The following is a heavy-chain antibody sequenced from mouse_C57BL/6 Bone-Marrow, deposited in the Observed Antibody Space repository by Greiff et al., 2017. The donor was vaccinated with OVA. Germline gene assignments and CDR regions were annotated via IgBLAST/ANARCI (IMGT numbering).Heavy chain of an antibody. V-gene: IGHV1-69*01. Sequence: VQLQQPGAELVMPGASVKLSCKASGYTFTSYWMHWVKQRPGQGLEWIGEIDPSDSYTNYNQKFKGKSTLTVDKSSSTADMQLSSLTSEDSAVYDCAREYYDYGGYFDYWGQGTTLTVSS. D-gene: IGHD2-4*01. CDR2: IDPSDSYT. CDR1: GYTFTSYW. J-gene: IGHJ2*01. CDR3: AREYYDYGGYFDY.